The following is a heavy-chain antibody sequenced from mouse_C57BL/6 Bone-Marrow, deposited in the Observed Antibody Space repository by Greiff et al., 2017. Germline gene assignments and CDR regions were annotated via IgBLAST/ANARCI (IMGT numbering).Heavy chain of an antibody. CDR2: ISNGGGST. Sequence: EVKVVESGGGLVQPGGSLKLSCAASGFTFSDYYMYWVRQTPEKRLEWVAYISNGGGSTYYPDTVKGRITISRDNTKNTLYLQMSRLKSEDTAMYYCARHRYDDDWYFDVWGTGTTVTVSS. D-gene: IGHD2-4*01. J-gene: IGHJ1*03. CDR3: ARHRYDDDWYFDV. V-gene: IGHV5-12*01. CDR1: GFTFSDYY.